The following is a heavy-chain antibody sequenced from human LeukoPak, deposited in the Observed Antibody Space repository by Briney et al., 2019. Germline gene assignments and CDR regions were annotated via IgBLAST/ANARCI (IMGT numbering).Heavy chain of an antibody. CDR3: AREIYGPGDLPYDC. CDR1: GFTFSDYK. D-gene: IGHD3-10*01. Sequence: GGSLRLSCVASGFTFSDYKMHWVRQAPGKGLEYVSAIRVDAGNTYYADSVKGRFTVSRDNSKNTLYLQMGSLRAEDMALYYCAREIYGPGDLPYDCWGQGTLVIVSS. CDR2: IRVDAGNT. J-gene: IGHJ4*02. V-gene: IGHV3-64*02.